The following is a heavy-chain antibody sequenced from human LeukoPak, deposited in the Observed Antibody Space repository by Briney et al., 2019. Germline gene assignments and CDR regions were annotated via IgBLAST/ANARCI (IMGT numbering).Heavy chain of an antibody. V-gene: IGHV3-64*01. D-gene: IGHD5-24*01. CDR2: ISSNGGST. CDR1: GFTFSSYA. J-gene: IGHJ3*02. CDR3: ARDRKMATNSWAFDI. Sequence: PGGSLRLSCAASGFTFSSYAMHWVRQAPGKGLEYVSAISSNGGSTYYANSVKGRFTISRDNSKNTLYLQMGSLRAEDMAVHYCARDRKMATNSWAFDIWGQGTMVTVSS.